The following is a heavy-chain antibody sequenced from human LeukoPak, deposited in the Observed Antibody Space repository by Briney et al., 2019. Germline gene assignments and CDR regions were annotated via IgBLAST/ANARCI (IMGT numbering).Heavy chain of an antibody. D-gene: IGHD4-23*01. CDR1: GGSVSNHF. V-gene: IGHV4-59*02. J-gene: IGHJ4*02. CDR3: GRGGGRRLDY. CDR2: IYYSGSA. Sequence: SETLSLTCTVSGGSVSNHFWSWIRQPPGKGLEWIGYIYYSGSANYNPSLKSRVTISVDTSKNQFSLKLSSVTAADTAVYYCGRGGGRRLDYWGQGTLVTVSS.